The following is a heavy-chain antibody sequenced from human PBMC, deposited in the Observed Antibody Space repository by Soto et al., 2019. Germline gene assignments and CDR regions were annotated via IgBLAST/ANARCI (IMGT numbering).Heavy chain of an antibody. D-gene: IGHD5-12*01. J-gene: IGHJ5*02. CDR1: GFTFTSYA. Sequence: EVQLLESGGGLVQPGGSLRLSCAASGFTFTSYAMTWVRQAPGKGLEWVSVVIGSGSRTYYADSVKDQFTISRDNFKNTLYLQMNSLRADDTAVYYCARDRGVARGWFDPWGQGTLVTVSS. V-gene: IGHV3-23*01. CDR3: ARDRGVARGWFDP. CDR2: VIGSGSRT.